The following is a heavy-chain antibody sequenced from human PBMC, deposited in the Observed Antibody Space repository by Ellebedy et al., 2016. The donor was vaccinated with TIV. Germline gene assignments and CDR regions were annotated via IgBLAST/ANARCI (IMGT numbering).Heavy chain of an antibody. D-gene: IGHD1-26*01. CDR3: ARGRGGSYSIPFDV. Sequence: SETLSLXCSVSGYSIRSGYYWGWIRQPPGRGLEWIGKIYHSGSTYYNPSLKSRVSMSVDRSKNQFSLKLNSLNAADTAVYFCARGRGGSYSIPFDVWGQGALVTVSS. V-gene: IGHV4-38-2*02. CDR1: GYSIRSGYY. J-gene: IGHJ4*02. CDR2: IYHSGST.